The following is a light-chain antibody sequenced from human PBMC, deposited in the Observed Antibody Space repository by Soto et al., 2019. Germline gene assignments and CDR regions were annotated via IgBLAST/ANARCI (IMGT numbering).Light chain of an antibody. CDR2: DTS. CDR1: QSVSNSY. Sequence: EFVLTQSPGTLSLSPGKRATLSCRASQSVSNSYVAWYQQKSGQAPRLLIYDTSSRVTGIPDRFSGRGSGTDFTLTISRLEPEDFAVYYCQQYGSSPPSSTFGQGTRLEIK. V-gene: IGKV3-20*01. J-gene: IGKJ5*01. CDR3: QQYGSSPPSST.